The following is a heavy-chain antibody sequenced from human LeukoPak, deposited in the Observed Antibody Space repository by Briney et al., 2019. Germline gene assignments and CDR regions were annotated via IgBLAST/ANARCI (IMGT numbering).Heavy chain of an antibody. J-gene: IGHJ6*02. Sequence: ASVKVSCKASGYTFTSYDINWVRQATGQVLEWMGWMNPNSGNTGYAQKFQGRVTMTRNTSISTAYMELSSLRSEDTAVYYCASGYSSSWYFSSYGMDVWGQGTTVTVSS. CDR2: MNPNSGNT. D-gene: IGHD6-13*01. CDR1: GYTFTSYD. CDR3: ASGYSSSWYFSSYGMDV. V-gene: IGHV1-8*01.